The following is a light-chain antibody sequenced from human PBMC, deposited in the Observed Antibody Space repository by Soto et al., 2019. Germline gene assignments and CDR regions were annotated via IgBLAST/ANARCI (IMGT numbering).Light chain of an antibody. CDR1: QSVSSSY. V-gene: IGKV3-20*01. CDR2: GAS. J-gene: IGKJ5*01. Sequence: EIVLTQSPGTLSLSPGERATLSGRASQSVSSSYLAWYQQKPGQAPRLLIYGASVRATGIPDRFSGSGYGTDFTLTISRLEPEDFAVYYCQQYGSSPPVTFGQGTRLEIK. CDR3: QQYGSSPPVT.